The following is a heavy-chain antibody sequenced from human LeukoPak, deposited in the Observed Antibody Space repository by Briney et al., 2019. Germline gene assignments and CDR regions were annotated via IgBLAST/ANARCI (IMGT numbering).Heavy chain of an antibody. CDR2: INHSGNT. D-gene: IGHD3-10*01. V-gene: IGHV4-34*01. Sequence: SETLSLTCGAYGGSFSGHFWTWIRQPPGEGLEWIGEINHSGNTNYNPSLKRRVTISLDTSKNQFSLNLSSVTAADTAVYYCARGREVWFREFFYFDYWGQGSLVTVSS. CDR3: ARGREVWFREFFYFDY. CDR1: GGSFSGHF. J-gene: IGHJ4*02.